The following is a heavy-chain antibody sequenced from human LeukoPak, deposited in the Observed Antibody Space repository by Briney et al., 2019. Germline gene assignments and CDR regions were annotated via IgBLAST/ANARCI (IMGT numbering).Heavy chain of an antibody. CDR3: ARDETYDYESNGYLDF. V-gene: IGHV3-7*01. J-gene: IGHJ4*02. Sequence: GGSLRLSCAASGFSFSSTWMTWVRQTPGKGLELVSNINIDGSQRYHAYSVEGRFTISRDNVKNTLYLQMSSLRAEDTAIYYCARDETYDYESNGYLDFWGQGTVVTVSS. CDR2: INIDGSQR. CDR1: GFSFSSTW. D-gene: IGHD3-22*01.